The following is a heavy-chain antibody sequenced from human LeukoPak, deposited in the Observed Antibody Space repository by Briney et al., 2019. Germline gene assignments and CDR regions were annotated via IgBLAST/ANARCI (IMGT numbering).Heavy chain of an antibody. D-gene: IGHD3-10*01. CDR3: ASLLWFGEFSPFDP. CDR1: GYTFTSYG. CDR2: ISAYNGNT. Sequence: ASVKVSCKASGYTFTSYGISWVRQAPGQGLEWMGWISAYNGNTNYAQKLQGRVTMTTDTSTSTPYLELSRLSSDAPAVYSCASLLWFGEFSPFDPRGQATLLTVS. J-gene: IGHJ5*02. V-gene: IGHV1-18*01.